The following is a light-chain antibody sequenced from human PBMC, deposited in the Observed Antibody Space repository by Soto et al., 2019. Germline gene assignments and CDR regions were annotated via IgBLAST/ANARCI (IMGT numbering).Light chain of an antibody. Sequence: QSALTQPASVSGSPGQSITISCTGTSSDVGGYNYVSWYQQHPGKAPKLVIYEVSNRPSGVSYRFSGSKSGNTASLTISGLQAEDEADYYCSSYTISSTRVFGTGTKVTVL. CDR1: SSDVGGYNY. V-gene: IGLV2-14*01. J-gene: IGLJ1*01. CDR3: SSYTISSTRV. CDR2: EVS.